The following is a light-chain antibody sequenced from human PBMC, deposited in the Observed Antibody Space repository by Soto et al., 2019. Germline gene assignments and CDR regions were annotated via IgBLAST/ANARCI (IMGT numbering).Light chain of an antibody. CDR3: QQYGSSPRT. CDR1: QSVSNNY. V-gene: IGKV3-20*01. CDR2: GAS. Sequence: EVVLTQSPGTQSLSPGERATLSCRASQSVSNNYLAWYQQKPGQAPRLLIYGASSRATGIPDGFAGSGSGTDFTLTISRLEPEDFAVYYCQQYGSSPRTFGQGTKVDIK. J-gene: IGKJ1*01.